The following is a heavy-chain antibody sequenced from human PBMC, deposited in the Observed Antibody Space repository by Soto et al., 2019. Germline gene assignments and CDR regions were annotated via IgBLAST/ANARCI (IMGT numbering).Heavy chain of an antibody. CDR2: ISYDGSNK. CDR1: GFTFSSYG. Sequence: PGGSLRLSCAASGFTFSSYGMHWVRQAPGKGLEWVAVISYDGSNKYYADSVKGRFTISRDNSKNTLYLQMNSLRAEDTALYYCAKIWDRFFYYYYGMDVWGQGTTVTVSS. V-gene: IGHV3-30*18. D-gene: IGHD1-26*01. CDR3: AKIWDRFFYYYYGMDV. J-gene: IGHJ6*02.